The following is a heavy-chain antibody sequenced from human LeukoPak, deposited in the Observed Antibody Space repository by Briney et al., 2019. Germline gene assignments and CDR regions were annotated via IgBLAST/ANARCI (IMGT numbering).Heavy chain of an antibody. Sequence: GESLRISCKGSGYSFTSYWISWVRQMPGKGLEWMGRIDPSDSYTNYSPSFQGHVTISADKSISTAYLQWSSLKASGTAMYYCARGRGVISHFDYWGQGTLVTVSS. CDR2: IDPSDSYT. CDR3: ARGRGVISHFDY. J-gene: IGHJ4*02. V-gene: IGHV5-10-1*01. D-gene: IGHD3-10*01. CDR1: GYSFTSYW.